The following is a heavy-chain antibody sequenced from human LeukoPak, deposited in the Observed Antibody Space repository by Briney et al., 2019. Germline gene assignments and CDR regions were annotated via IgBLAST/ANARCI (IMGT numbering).Heavy chain of an antibody. J-gene: IGHJ4*02. Sequence: GGSLRLSCAASGFTFSSYAMKWVRQAPGKGIEWVSFISGICTTTYYADSVLRRFPISRDKSNNTLYLQTHSPRADDTAVYYCAKSRGESRGASNYWGQGTLVTVSS. CDR1: GFTFSSYA. CDR2: ISGICTTT. CDR3: AKSRGESRGASNY. V-gene: IGHV3-23*01. D-gene: IGHD2-2*01.